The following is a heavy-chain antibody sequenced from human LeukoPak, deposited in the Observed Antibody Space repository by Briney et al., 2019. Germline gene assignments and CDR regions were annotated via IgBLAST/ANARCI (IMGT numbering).Heavy chain of an antibody. V-gene: IGHV4-30-4*02. CDR2: IYYSGST. CDR3: AIDLSYVGYFDL. Sequence: SETLSLTCTVSGGSISSGDYYWSWIRQPPGKGLEWIGYIYYSGSTYYNPSLKSRVTISVDTSKNQFSLKLSSVTAADTAVYYCAIDLSYVGYFDLWGRGTLVTVSS. J-gene: IGHJ2*01. CDR1: GGSISSGDYY. D-gene: IGHD2-8*01.